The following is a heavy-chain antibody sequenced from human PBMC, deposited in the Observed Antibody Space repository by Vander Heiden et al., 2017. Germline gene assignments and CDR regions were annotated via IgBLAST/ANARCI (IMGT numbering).Heavy chain of an antibody. CDR1: GFTFSGYG. J-gene: IGHJ6*02. D-gene: IGHD3-10*01. V-gene: IGHV3-33*01. CDR2: IGYDGSNK. Sequence: QVQLVESGGGVVQPGRSLRLSCAASGFTFSGYGMHWVRQAPGKGLEWVAVIGYDGSNKYYADSVKGRFTISRDNSKNTLYLQMNSLRAEDTAVYYCARARGDNYYYYGMDVWGQGTTVTVSS. CDR3: ARARGDNYYYYGMDV.